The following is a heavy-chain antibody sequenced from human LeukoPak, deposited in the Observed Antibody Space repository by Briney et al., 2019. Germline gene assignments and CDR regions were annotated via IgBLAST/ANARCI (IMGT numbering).Heavy chain of an antibody. CDR1: GFTFSSYA. Sequence: GGSLRLSCAASGFTFSSYAMSWVRQAPGKGLEWVSAISGSGGSTYYADSVKGRFTISRDNSKNTLYLQMNSPRAEDTAVYYCAKDTVIGYYYYYMDVWGKGTTVTVSS. J-gene: IGHJ6*03. D-gene: IGHD3-22*01. CDR2: ISGSGGST. CDR3: AKDTVIGYYYYYMDV. V-gene: IGHV3-23*01.